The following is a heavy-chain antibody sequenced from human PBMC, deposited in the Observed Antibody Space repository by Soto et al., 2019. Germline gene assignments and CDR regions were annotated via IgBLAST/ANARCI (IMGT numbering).Heavy chain of an antibody. Sequence: QVQLQESGPGLVKPSETLSLTCTVSGGSISSYYWSWIRQPPGKGLEWIGYIYYSGSTNYNPSLXSXVXIXVGTSKNQFSLKLSSVTAADTAVYYCARSRGGYFDYWGQGTLVTVSS. CDR3: ARSRGGYFDY. V-gene: IGHV4-59*01. J-gene: IGHJ4*02. CDR1: GGSISSYY. D-gene: IGHD3-10*01. CDR2: IYYSGST.